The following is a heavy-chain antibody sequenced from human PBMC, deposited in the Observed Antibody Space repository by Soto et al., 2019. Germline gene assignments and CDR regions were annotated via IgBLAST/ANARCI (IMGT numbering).Heavy chain of an antibody. V-gene: IGHV3-23*01. J-gene: IGHJ4*02. CDR3: AKENGFQFVNFGASGFDY. Sequence: EVQLLESGGGLVQPGGSLRLSCAASGFRFSSKAMSWVRQAPGKGLEWVSIISGSGSSTYYTDSLKGRFTISRDNSKNIVYLEMNYLRAEDTAVYYCAKENGFQFVNFGASGFDYWGQGSLVSVSS. CDR1: GFRFSSKA. CDR2: ISGSGSST. D-gene: IGHD6-6*01.